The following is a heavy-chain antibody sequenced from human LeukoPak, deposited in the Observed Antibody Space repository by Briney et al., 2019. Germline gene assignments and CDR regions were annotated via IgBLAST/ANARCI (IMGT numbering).Heavy chain of an antibody. CDR3: AKGRYESSGFNWAA. CDR2: LSGSGGSA. D-gene: IGHD3-22*01. Sequence: GGSLRLSCAASGFTFSNYAMTWVRQAPGKGLEWVSALSGSGGSAYYADSVKGRFTISRDNSKNTLYLQMISLRAEDTAVYYCAKGRYESSGFNWAAWGQGTLVTVSS. CDR1: GFTFSNYA. J-gene: IGHJ4*02. V-gene: IGHV3-23*01.